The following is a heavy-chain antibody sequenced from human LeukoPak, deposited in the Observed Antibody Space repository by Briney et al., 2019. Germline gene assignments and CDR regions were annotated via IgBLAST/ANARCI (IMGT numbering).Heavy chain of an antibody. D-gene: IGHD4-17*01. CDR1: GYTFTGYC. J-gene: IGHJ5*02. CDR3: ARDTDGDYVWFDP. CDR2: INPNSGGT. V-gene: IGHV1-2*02. Sequence: GATVKVSCKASGYTFTGYCMHWVRQAPGQGLEWMGWINPNSGGTNYAQKFQGRVTMTRDTSISTAYMELSRLRFDDTAVYYCARDTDGDYVWFDPWGQGTLVTVSS.